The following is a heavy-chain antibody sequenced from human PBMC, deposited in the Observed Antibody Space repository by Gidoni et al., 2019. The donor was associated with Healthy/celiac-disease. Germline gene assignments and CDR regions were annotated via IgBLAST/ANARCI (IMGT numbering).Heavy chain of an antibody. V-gene: IGHV3-33*01. CDR1: SYG. D-gene: IGHD6-19*01. CDR3: ARENSSGWYYFDY. CDR2: IWYDGSNK. Sequence: SYGMHWVRQAPGKGLEWVAVIWYDGSNKYYADSVKGRFTISRDNSKNTLYLQMNSLRAEDTAVYYCARENSSGWYYFDYWGQGTLVTVSS. J-gene: IGHJ4*02.